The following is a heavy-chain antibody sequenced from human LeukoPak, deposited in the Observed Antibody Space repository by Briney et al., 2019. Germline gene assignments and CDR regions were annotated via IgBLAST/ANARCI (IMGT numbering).Heavy chain of an antibody. V-gene: IGHV1-2*02. Sequence: ASVKVSCKASGYTFTGYYMHWVRQAPGQGLEWMGWINPNSGGTNYAQKFQGRVTMTRDTSISTAYMELSRLRSDDTAVYCCASFTPYSLVPPTSDWYFDLWGRGTLVTVSS. J-gene: IGHJ2*01. CDR1: GYTFTGYY. CDR3: ASFTPYSLVPPTSDWYFDL. CDR2: INPNSGGT. D-gene: IGHD6-13*01.